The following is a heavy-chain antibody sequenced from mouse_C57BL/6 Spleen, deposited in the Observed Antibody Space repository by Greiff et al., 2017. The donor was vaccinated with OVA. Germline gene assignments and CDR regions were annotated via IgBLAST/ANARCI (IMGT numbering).Heavy chain of an antibody. V-gene: IGHV3-6*01. CDR3: ASVYYDYEAY. J-gene: IGHJ3*01. CDR1: GYSITSGYY. CDR2: ISYDGSN. D-gene: IGHD2-4*01. Sequence: LQESGPGLVKPSQSLSLTCSVTGYSITSGYYWNWIRQFPGNKLEWMGYISYDGSNNYNPSLKTRISITRDTSKNQFFLKLNSVTTEDTATYYCASVYYDYEAYWGQGTLVTVSA.